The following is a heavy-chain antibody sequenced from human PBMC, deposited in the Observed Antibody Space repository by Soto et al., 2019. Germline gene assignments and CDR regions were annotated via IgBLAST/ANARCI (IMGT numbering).Heavy chain of an antibody. CDR2: INPSDGST. D-gene: IGHD6-13*01. J-gene: IGHJ5*02. V-gene: IGHV1-46*01. CDR3: ARDQSPWIAAAGDNNWFDP. CDR1: GYTFTSYY. Sequence: ASVKVSCKASGYTFTSYYIHWVRQAPGLGLEWMGVINPSDGSTTYAQKFQGRVTITRDTSASTAYMELSSLRSEDTAVYYCARDQSPWIAAAGDNNWFDPWGQGTLVTVSS.